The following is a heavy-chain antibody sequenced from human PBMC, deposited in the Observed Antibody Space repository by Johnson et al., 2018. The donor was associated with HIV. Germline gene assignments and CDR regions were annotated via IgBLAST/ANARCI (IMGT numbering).Heavy chain of an antibody. Sequence: VLLVESGGGVVQPGRALRLSCAASGFTFSNSAMHWVRQAPGKGLEWVSFIRSKAYGGTTEYAASVKGRFTISSDNSKNTLYRQMNRLRAEDTALYYCAKGVGATTNDAFDIWGQGTMVTVSS. J-gene: IGHJ3*02. CDR2: IRSKAYGGTT. D-gene: IGHD1-26*01. V-gene: IGHV3-49*04. CDR3: AKGVGATTNDAFDI. CDR1: GFTFSNSA.